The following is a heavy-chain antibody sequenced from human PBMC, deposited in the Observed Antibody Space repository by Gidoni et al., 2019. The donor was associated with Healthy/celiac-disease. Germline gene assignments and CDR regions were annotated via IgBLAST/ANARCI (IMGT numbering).Heavy chain of an antibody. CDR1: GDSVSSHSAA. CDR3: ARGIAAAGSPTPYWYFDL. Sequence: QVPLQQSGPGLVKPSQTLSLPCAISGDSVSSHSAAWHWIRPSPSRGLEWLGRTYYRSKWYNDYAVSVKSRITINPDTSKNQFSLQLNSVTHEDTAVYYCARGIAAAGSPTPYWYFDLWGRGTLVTVSS. D-gene: IGHD6-13*01. J-gene: IGHJ2*01. V-gene: IGHV6-1*01. CDR2: TYYRSKWYN.